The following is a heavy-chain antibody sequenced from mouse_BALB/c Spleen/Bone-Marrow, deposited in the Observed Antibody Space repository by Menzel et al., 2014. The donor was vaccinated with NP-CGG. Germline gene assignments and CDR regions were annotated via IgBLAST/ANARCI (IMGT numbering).Heavy chain of an antibody. V-gene: IGHV3-5*02. CDR3: ARDGNYDGYFDY. J-gene: IGHJ2*01. Sequence: EVQLQESGPGLVKPSQTVYLTCTVTGISITTGNYRWSWIRQFPGNKLEWIGYIYYSGTITYNPSLTSRTTITRDTSKNQFFLEMNSLTAEDTATYYCARDGNYDGYFDYWGQGTTLTVSS. CDR2: IYYSGTI. D-gene: IGHD2-1*01. CDR1: GISITTGNYR.